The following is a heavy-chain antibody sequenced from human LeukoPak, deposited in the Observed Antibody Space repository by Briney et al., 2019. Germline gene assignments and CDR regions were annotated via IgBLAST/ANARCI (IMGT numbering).Heavy chain of an antibody. D-gene: IGHD3-10*01. J-gene: IGHJ4*02. V-gene: IGHV3-21*04. CDR1: GFTFSSYS. CDR3: ASNYYGSGSYIDY. Sequence: GGSLRLSCAASGFTFSSYSMNWVRQAPGKGLEWVSSISSSSSYIYYADSVKGRFTISRDNSKNTLYLQMNSLRAEDTAVYYCASNYYGSGSYIDYWGQGTLVTVSS. CDR2: ISSSSSYI.